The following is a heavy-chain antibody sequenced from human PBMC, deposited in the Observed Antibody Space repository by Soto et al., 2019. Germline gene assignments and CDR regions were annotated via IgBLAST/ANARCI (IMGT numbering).Heavy chain of an antibody. J-gene: IGHJ6*02. CDR3: ARDRSYSLDV. Sequence: GGSLRLSCAVSGSTFSNDWMHWVRQAPGKGLVWVSHINSDGSSTNYADFVKGRFTIARDNAKNTVYLQMNSLRAEDTAVYYCARDRSYSLDVWGQGTTDTVS. CDR2: INSDGSST. CDR1: GSTFSNDW. V-gene: IGHV3-74*01.